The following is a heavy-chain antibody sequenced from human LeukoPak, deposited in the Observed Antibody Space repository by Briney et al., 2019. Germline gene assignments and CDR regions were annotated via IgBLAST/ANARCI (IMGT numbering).Heavy chain of an antibody. CDR1: GFSFSSYW. CDR2: IASDGSST. Sequence: GGSLRLSCAASGFSFSSYWMDWVRQAPGKGLVWVSRIASDGSSTTYADSVKGRFTISRDNAKNTLYLQMNSLRVEDTAVYYCARDESIAARPHFFDYWGQGTLVTVSS. V-gene: IGHV3-74*01. D-gene: IGHD6-6*01. J-gene: IGHJ4*02. CDR3: ARDESIAARPHFFDY.